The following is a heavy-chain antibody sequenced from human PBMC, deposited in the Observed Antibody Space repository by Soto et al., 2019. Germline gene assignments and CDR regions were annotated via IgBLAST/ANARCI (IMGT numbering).Heavy chain of an antibody. Sequence: QVQLVESGGGVDPLRVSCAASGFTFSSYGMHWVRQAPGKGLEWVAVISYDGSDKYYADSVRGRFTISRDNSENTLYLQMTGLGTEDTAVYYCAKDSTHCSGGSCYYFDYWGQGTLVTVSS. V-gene: IGHV3-30*18. J-gene: IGHJ4*02. CDR1: GFTFSSYG. D-gene: IGHD2-15*01. CDR3: AKDSTHCSGGSCYYFDY. CDR2: ISYDGSDK.